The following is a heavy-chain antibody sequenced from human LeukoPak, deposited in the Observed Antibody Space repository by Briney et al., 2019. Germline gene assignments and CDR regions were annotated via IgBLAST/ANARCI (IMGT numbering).Heavy chain of an antibody. Sequence: SVKVSCKASGGTFSSYASIWVRQAPGQGLEWMGGIIPNFSTANYAQKFQGRVTITADESTSTAYMELSSLRSEDTAVYYCAREPYSSSHYYYYYYYMDVWGKGTTVTVSS. D-gene: IGHD6-13*01. J-gene: IGHJ6*03. CDR2: IIPNFSTA. CDR1: GGTFSSYA. CDR3: AREPYSSSHYYYYYYYMDV. V-gene: IGHV1-69*01.